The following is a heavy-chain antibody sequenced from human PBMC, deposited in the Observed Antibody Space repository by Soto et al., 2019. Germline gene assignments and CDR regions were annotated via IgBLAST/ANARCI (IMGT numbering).Heavy chain of an antibody. CDR1: GFTFSDYY. V-gene: IGHV3-11*01. CDR2: ISSSGSTI. CDR3: ARDGDQYYDFWSGYHNWFAP. D-gene: IGHD3-3*01. J-gene: IGHJ5*02. Sequence: QVQLVESGGGLVKPGGSLRLSCAASGFTFSDYYMSWIRQAPGKGLEWVSYISSSGSTIYYADSVKGRFTISRDNAKNSLYLQMNSLRAEDTAVYYCARDGDQYYDFWSGYHNWFAPWGQGTLVTVSS.